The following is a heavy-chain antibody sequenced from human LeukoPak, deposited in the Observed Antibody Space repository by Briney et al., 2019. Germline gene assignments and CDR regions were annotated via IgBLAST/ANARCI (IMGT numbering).Heavy chain of an antibody. CDR3: ARVPIGYYYMDV. CDR2: INPNSGGT. D-gene: IGHD3-22*01. J-gene: IGHJ6*03. Sequence: GESLKISCKGSGYTFTGYYMHWVRQAPGQGLEWMGWINPNSGGTNYAQKFQGRVTMTRDTSISTAYMELSRLRSDDTAVYYCARVPIGYYYMDVWGKGTTVTISS. V-gene: IGHV1-2*02. CDR1: GYTFTGYY.